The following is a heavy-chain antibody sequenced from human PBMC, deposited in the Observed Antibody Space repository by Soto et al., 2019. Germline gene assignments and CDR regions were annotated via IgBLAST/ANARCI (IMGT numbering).Heavy chain of an antibody. CDR2: INHSGST. CDR1: GGSFSGYY. CDR3: ARGGRIAARQASYYYYGMDV. D-gene: IGHD6-6*01. J-gene: IGHJ6*02. Sequence: SETLSLTCAVYGGSFSGYYWSWIRQPPGKGLEWIGEINHSGSTNYNPSLKSRVTISVDTSKNQFSLKLSSVTAADTAVYYCARGGRIAARQASYYYYGMDVWGQGTTVTVSS. V-gene: IGHV4-34*01.